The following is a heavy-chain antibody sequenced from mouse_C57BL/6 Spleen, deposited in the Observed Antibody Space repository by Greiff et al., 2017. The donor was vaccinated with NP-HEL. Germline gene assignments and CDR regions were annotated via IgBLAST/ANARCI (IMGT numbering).Heavy chain of an antibody. CDR2: ISYSGST. J-gene: IGHJ3*01. Sequence: EVQLQESGPGMVKPSQSLSLTCTVTGYSITSGYDWHWIRHFPGNKLEWMGYISYSGSTNYNPSLKSRISITPDTSKNHFFLKLNSVTTEDTATYYCARGEGYYGSLAWFAYWGQGTLVTVSA. CDR1: GYSITSGYD. D-gene: IGHD1-1*01. CDR3: ARGEGYYGSLAWFAY. V-gene: IGHV3-1*01.